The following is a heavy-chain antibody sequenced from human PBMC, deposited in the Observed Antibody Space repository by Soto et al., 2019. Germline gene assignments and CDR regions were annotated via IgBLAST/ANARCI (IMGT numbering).Heavy chain of an antibody. D-gene: IGHD6-6*01. J-gene: IGHJ6*02. CDR3: ARVEYSSSRFYYYYGMDV. CDR1: GFTFSSYW. CDR2: INSDGSST. Sequence: GGSLRLSCAASGFTFSSYWMHWVRQAPGKGLVWVSRINSDGSSTTYADSVKGRFTISRDNGKNTLYLQMNSLRADDTAVYYCARVEYSSSRFYYYYGMDVWGQGTTVTVSS. V-gene: IGHV3-74*01.